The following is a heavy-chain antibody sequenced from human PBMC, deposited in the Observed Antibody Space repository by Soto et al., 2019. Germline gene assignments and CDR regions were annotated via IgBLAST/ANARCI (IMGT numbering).Heavy chain of an antibody. V-gene: IGHV3-53*01. CDR3: ARSSWEPLYRGYFDY. CDR2: IYSGGST. Sequence: EVQLVESGGGLIQPGGSLRLSCAASGFTVSSNYMSWVRQAPGKGLEWVSVIYSGGSTYYADSVKGRFTISRDNSKNTLYLQMNSLRAEDTAVYYCARSSWEPLYRGYFDYWGQGTLVTVSS. CDR1: GFTVSSNY. J-gene: IGHJ4*02. D-gene: IGHD1-26*01.